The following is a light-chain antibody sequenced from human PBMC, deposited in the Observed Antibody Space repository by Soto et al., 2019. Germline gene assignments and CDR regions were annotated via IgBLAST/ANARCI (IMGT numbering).Light chain of an antibody. CDR3: QQYNNWHPYT. V-gene: IGKV3-15*01. Sequence: EVVMTQSPATLSASPGERATLSYRASQSVSTNLAWYQQKPGQAPRLLIYDASTMATGIPARFSGSGSGTEFTLTISGLQSEDFAVYYCQQYNNWHPYTFGQGTKLEI. J-gene: IGKJ2*01. CDR2: DAS. CDR1: QSVSTN.